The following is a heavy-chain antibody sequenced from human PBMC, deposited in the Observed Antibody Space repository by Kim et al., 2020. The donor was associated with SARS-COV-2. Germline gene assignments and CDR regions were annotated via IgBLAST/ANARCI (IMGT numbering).Heavy chain of an antibody. V-gene: IGHV4-39*01. Sequence: SETLSLTCTASGGSISSSAFNWGWIRQPPGKGLEYIGSIHYSGSTYYNPSLKSRLTISVDTSKNQFSLRLSSVTAADTAVYFCARLEVETAMIFYWGQGT. J-gene: IGHJ4*02. CDR2: IHYSGST. CDR3: ARLEVETAMIFY. CDR1: GGSISSSAFN. D-gene: IGHD5-18*01.